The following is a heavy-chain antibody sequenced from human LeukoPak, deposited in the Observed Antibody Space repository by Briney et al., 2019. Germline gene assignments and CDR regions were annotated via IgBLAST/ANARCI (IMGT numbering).Heavy chain of an antibody. V-gene: IGHV3-21*01. CDR3: AREIASGWHNYFDY. CDR1: GFTFRAYS. CDR2: FGSSTTNYV. Sequence: PGGSLRLPYAASGFTFRAYSMSWVRQAPGQGLEGVSSFGSSTTNYVYYGDSVRGRFTISRDNAQNSLYLQMNSLSAEDTAVYYCAREIASGWHNYFDYWGQGTLVTVSS. J-gene: IGHJ4*02. D-gene: IGHD6-19*01.